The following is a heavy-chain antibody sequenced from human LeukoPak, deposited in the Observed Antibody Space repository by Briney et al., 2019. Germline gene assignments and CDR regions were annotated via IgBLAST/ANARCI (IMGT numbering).Heavy chain of an antibody. Sequence: SETLSLTCTVSGGSISSSSYYCGWIRQPPGKGLGWIGSIYYSGSTYYNRCHKSRVTISVDTSTHQFSLELSSVPAADTAVYYCARRLSSRWNDAFDIWGQGTMVTVSS. CDR3: ARRLSSRWNDAFDI. J-gene: IGHJ3*02. CDR2: IYYSGST. CDR1: GGSISSSSYY. D-gene: IGHD6-13*01. V-gene: IGHV4-39*01.